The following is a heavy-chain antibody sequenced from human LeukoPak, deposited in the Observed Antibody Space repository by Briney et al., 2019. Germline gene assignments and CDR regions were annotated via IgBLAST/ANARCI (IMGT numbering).Heavy chain of an antibody. Sequence: PGSSLRLSCAASGFTFSSYGMHWVRQAPGTGLEWVAVISYDGSNKYYADSVKGRFTISRDNSKNTLYLQMNSLRAEDRAVYYCAKAQRRGSITMVRGLVLSHYGMDVWGKGTTVTVSS. CDR2: ISYDGSNK. J-gene: IGHJ6*04. V-gene: IGHV3-30*18. D-gene: IGHD3-10*01. CDR3: AKAQRRGSITMVRGLVLSHYGMDV. CDR1: GFTFSSYG.